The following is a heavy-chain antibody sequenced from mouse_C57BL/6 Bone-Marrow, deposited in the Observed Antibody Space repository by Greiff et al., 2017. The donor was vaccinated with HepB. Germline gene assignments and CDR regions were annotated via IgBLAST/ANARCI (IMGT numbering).Heavy chain of an antibody. CDR2: IYPRSGNT. CDR1: GYTFTSYG. CDR3: ARLGIRAWFAY. D-gene: IGHD2-4*01. Sequence: VQLQQSGAELARPGASVKLSCKASGYTFTSYGISWVKQRTGQGLEWIGEIYPRSGNTYYNEKFKGKATLTADKSSSTAYMALRSLTSEDSAVYFCARLGIRAWFAYWGQGTLVTVSA. J-gene: IGHJ3*01. V-gene: IGHV1-81*01.